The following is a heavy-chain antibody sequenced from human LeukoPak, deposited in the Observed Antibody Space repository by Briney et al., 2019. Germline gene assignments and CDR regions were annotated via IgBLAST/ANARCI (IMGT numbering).Heavy chain of an antibody. D-gene: IGHD5-24*01. Sequence: GGSLILSCAASGFTFSICSMNWVRQAPGKGLEWVSSISSSSSYIYYADSVKGRFTISRANAKNSLYLQMNSLRAEDTAVYYCAITVELATIVDYWGQGTLVTVSS. CDR3: AITVELATIVDY. CDR1: GFTFSICS. J-gene: IGHJ4*02. V-gene: IGHV3-21*01. CDR2: ISSSSSYI.